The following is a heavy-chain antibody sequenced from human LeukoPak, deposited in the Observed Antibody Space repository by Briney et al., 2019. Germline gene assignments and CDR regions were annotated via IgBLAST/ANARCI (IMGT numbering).Heavy chain of an antibody. D-gene: IGHD5-24*01. V-gene: IGHV1-2*02. J-gene: IGHJ4*02. CDR2: INPNSGGT. CDR3: ARVWGEMATIHYYFDY. CDR1: GYTFTGYY. Sequence: RASVKVSCKASGYTFTGYYMHWVRQAPGQGLEWMGWINPNSGGTNYAQKFQGRITMTRDTSISTAYMELSRLRSDDTAVYYCARVWGEMATIHYYFDYWGQGTLVTVSS.